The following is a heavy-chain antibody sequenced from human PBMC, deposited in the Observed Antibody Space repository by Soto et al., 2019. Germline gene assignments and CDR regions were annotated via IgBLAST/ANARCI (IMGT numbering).Heavy chain of an antibody. Sequence: SVNVSCKASGGTFSSYTISWVRQAPGQGLEWMGRIIPILGIANYAQKFQGRVTITADKSTSTAYMELSSLRSEDTAVYYCASPVVAATTDAFDIWGQGTMVTVSS. J-gene: IGHJ3*02. CDR2: IIPILGIA. D-gene: IGHD2-15*01. CDR1: GGTFSSYT. V-gene: IGHV1-69*02. CDR3: ASPVVAATTDAFDI.